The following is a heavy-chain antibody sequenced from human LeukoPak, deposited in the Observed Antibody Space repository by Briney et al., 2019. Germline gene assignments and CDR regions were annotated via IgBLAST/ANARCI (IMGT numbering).Heavy chain of an antibody. CDR3: ATESSGALDY. V-gene: IGHV3-21*01. CDR2: IATSSYT. D-gene: IGHD1-26*01. CDR1: GFSLSSTS. Sequence: GRSLSPSCATSGFSLSSTSMNWDSQAPRRGLQYVSSIATSSYTYYADSVKGRFTISRDNAKNSLYLQMNSLRAEDTSVYYCATESSGALDYWGQGTLVTVSS. J-gene: IGHJ4*02.